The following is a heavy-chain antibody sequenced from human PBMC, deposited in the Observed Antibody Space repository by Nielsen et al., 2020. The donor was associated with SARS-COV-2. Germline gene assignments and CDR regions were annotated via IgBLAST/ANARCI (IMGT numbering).Heavy chain of an antibody. D-gene: IGHD6-13*01. Sequence: ASVKVSCKASGYTFTSYAMHWVRQAPGQRLEWMGWINAGNGNTKYSQKFQGRVTITRDTSASTAYMELSSLRSEDTAVYYCARGLYSSSWHEPYYYGMDVWGQGTTVTVSS. J-gene: IGHJ6*02. V-gene: IGHV1-3*01. CDR1: GYTFTSYA. CDR3: ARGLYSSSWHEPYYYGMDV. CDR2: INAGNGNT.